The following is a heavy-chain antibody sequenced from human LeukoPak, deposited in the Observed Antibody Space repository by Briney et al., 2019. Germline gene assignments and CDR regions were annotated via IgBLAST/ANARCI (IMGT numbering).Heavy chain of an antibody. Sequence: SETLSLTCTVSGGSISGYYWSWIRQPPGKGLEWIVFIFFRGSTNYNPSLTSRVTMSVNTSKNHFSLKLSSVTAADTAVYYCARHEGDDFWTAFPNYNYVLDAWGKGTTVTVSS. V-gene: IGHV4-59*08. CDR3: ARHEGDDFWTAFPNYNYVLDA. CDR1: GGSISGYY. J-gene: IGHJ6*04. CDR2: IFFRGST. D-gene: IGHD3/OR15-3a*01.